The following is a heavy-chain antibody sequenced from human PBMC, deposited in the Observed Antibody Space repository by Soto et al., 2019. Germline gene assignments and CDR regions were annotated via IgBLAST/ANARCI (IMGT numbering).Heavy chain of an antibody. CDR2: ISYDGSNK. D-gene: IGHD6-19*01. Sequence: QVQLVESGGGVVQPGRSLRLSCAASGFTFSSYGMHWVRQAPGKGLEWVAVISYDGSNKYYADSVKGRFTISRDNSKNTLYLQMNSLRAEDTAVYYCAKDLWVGNSGWTFDIWGQGTMVTVSS. CDR1: GFTFSSYG. V-gene: IGHV3-30*18. CDR3: AKDLWVGNSGWTFDI. J-gene: IGHJ3*02.